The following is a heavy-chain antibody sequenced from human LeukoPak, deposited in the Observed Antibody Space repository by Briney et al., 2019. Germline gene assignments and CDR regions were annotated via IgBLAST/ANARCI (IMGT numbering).Heavy chain of an antibody. Sequence: SVKVSCKASGGTFSSYAISWVRQAPGQGLEWMGRIIPILGIANYAQKFQGRVTITADKSTSTAYMELSSLRSEDTAVCYCAFAECSGYYWGGFDFWGQGTLVTVSS. CDR1: GGTFSSYA. J-gene: IGHJ4*02. CDR3: AFAECSGYYWGGFDF. D-gene: IGHD3-22*01. CDR2: IIPILGIA. V-gene: IGHV1-69*04.